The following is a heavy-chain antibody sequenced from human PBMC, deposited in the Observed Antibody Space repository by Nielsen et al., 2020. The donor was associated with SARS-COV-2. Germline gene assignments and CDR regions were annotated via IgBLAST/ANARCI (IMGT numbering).Heavy chain of an antibody. D-gene: IGHD6-19*01. CDR2: INPNSGGT. CDR1: GYTFTGYY. J-gene: IGHJ6*02. CDR3: ARDEGAGGYYYYGMDV. Sequence: ASVKVSCKASGYTFTGYYMHWVRQAPGQGLEWMGWINPNSGGTNYAQKFQGWVTMTRDTSISTAYMELSRLRSDDTAVYYCARDEGAGGYYYYGMDVWGQGTTVTVSS. V-gene: IGHV1-2*04.